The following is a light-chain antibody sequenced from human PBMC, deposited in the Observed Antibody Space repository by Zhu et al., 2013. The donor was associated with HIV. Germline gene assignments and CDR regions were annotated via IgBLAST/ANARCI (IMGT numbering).Light chain of an antibody. J-gene: IGLJ2*01. CDR2: SHN. Sequence: QSVLTQPPSASGISGQWVTISCSGSSSNMRSYLVYWYQHLPGTAPRLLIYSHNQRPSGVPDRFSGSKSGTSASLAISGLQSEDEADYYCAAWDDSLNGVVFGGGTKLTVL. CDR1: SSNMRSYL. CDR3: AAWDDSLNGVV. V-gene: IGLV1-44*01.